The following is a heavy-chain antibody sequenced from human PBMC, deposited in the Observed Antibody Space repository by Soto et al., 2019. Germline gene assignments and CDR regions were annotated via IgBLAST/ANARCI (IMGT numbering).Heavy chain of an antibody. J-gene: IGHJ4*02. Sequence: GGSLRLSCAASGFTFSSYWMHWVRQAPGKGLVWVSRINSDGSSTSYADSVKGRFTISRDNAKNTLYLQMNSLRAEDTAVYYCATLYDFWSGYVDYWGQGTLVTVSS. CDR2: INSDGSST. D-gene: IGHD3-3*01. V-gene: IGHV3-74*01. CDR1: GFTFSSYW. CDR3: ATLYDFWSGYVDY.